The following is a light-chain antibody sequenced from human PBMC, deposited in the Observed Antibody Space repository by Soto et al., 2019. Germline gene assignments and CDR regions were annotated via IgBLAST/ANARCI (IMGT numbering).Light chain of an antibody. CDR3: QQYYSYPRT. Sequence: AIRMTQSPSSFSASTGDRVTITCRASQGISSYLAWYQQKPGNAPKLLIYAASTLHSGVPSRFSGSGSGTDFTLTVSGLQSEDFATYSCQQYYSYPRTFGQGTKVEIK. V-gene: IGKV1-8*01. J-gene: IGKJ1*01. CDR1: QGISSY. CDR2: AAS.